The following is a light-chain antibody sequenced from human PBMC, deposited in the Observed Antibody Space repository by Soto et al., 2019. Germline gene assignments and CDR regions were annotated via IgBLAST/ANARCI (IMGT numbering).Light chain of an antibody. CDR2: GVS. CDR3: SSFTTTYFYV. Sequence: QSALTQPPSASGSPGQSVTISCTGTSSDVGGYNYVSWYQQHPGKAPKLMIYGVSHRPSGVSTRFSASRSAYTALLTISGLQAEDEADYYCSSFTTTYFYVFGPGTKLTVL. CDR1: SSDVGGYNY. J-gene: IGLJ1*01. V-gene: IGLV2-14*01.